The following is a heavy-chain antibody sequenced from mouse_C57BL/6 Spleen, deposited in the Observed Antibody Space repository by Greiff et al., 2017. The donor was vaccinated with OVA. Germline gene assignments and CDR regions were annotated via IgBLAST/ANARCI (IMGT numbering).Heavy chain of an antibody. CDR2: ISSGGSYT. CDR3: ARHEGSNYLFAY. D-gene: IGHD2-5*01. CDR1: GFTFSSYG. V-gene: IGHV5-6*01. J-gene: IGHJ3*01. Sequence: EVKLVESGGDLVKPGGSLKLSCAASGFTFSSYGMSCVRQTPDKRLEWVATISSGGSYTYYPDSVKGRFTISRDNAKNTLYLQMSSLKSEDTAMYYCARHEGSNYLFAYWGQGTLVTVSA.